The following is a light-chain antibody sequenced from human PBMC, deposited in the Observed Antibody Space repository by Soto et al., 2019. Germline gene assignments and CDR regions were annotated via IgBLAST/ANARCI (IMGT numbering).Light chain of an antibody. CDR1: SSDVGGYNY. Sequence: QSVLTQPASVSGSPGQSITISCTGTSSDVGGYNYVSWYQQHPGKAPKLMIYEVSNRPSGVSNRFSGSKSGNTASLTISGLQAEDEADYYCSSSTSSSDYVFGTGTKVTVL. J-gene: IGLJ1*01. CDR2: EVS. CDR3: SSSTSSSDYV. V-gene: IGLV2-14*01.